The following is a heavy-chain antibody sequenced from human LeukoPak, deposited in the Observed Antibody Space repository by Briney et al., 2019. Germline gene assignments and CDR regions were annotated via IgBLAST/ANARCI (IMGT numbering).Heavy chain of an antibody. CDR3: ARRAMSSGYDGWYFEL. Sequence: SETLSLTCVVSGGSISSTSYYWGWIRQPPGRGLEWIGSIYYSGSTYYSPSLKSRVTISVDTSKNQFSLKLSSVTAADTAVYYCARRAMSSGYDGWYFELSGRSTLGTVSS. D-gene: IGHD3-22*01. J-gene: IGHJ2*01. CDR2: IYYSGST. V-gene: IGHV4-39*01. CDR1: GGSISSTSYY.